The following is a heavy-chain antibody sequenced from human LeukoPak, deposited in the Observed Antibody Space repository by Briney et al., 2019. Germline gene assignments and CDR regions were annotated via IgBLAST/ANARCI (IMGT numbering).Heavy chain of an antibody. CDR3: ARDRYYYDSSGYGYAFDI. D-gene: IGHD3-22*01. V-gene: IGHV3-66*01. CDR2: IYSGGST. CDR1: GFTVSSNY. J-gene: IGHJ3*02. Sequence: GGSLRLSCAASGFTVSSNYMSWVRQAPGKGLEWVSVIYSGGSTHYADSVKGRFTISRGNSKNTLYLQMNSLRAEDTAVYYCARDRYYYDSSGYGYAFDIWGQGTMVTVSS.